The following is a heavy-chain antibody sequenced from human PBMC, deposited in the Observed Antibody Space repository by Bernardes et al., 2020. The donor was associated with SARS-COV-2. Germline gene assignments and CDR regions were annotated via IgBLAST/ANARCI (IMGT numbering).Heavy chain of an antibody. D-gene: IGHD3-16*01. V-gene: IGHV4-59*13. Sequence: SETLYLTCTVSGASIKNFHWSWIRQAPGKGLEWIGFIYFSGSTNYNPSLKSRFTISVDTSQNQFYLRLYSVTAADTAVYYCARGWGPGDDAFDIWGQGTMVTVSS. CDR3: ARGWGPGDDAFDI. CDR2: IYFSGST. J-gene: IGHJ3*02. CDR1: GASIKNFH.